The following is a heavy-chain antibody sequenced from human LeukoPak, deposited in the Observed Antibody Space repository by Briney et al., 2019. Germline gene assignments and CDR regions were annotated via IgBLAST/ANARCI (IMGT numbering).Heavy chain of an antibody. Sequence: SETLSLTCAVYGGSSSGYYWSWIRQPPGKGLEWIGEINHSGSTNYNPSLKSRVTISVDTSKNQFSLKLSSVTAADTAVYYCARGRGYCSGGSCYSYWFDPWGQGTLVTVSS. V-gene: IGHV4-34*01. D-gene: IGHD2-15*01. CDR3: ARGRGYCSGGSCYSYWFDP. J-gene: IGHJ5*02. CDR1: GGSSSGYY. CDR2: INHSGST.